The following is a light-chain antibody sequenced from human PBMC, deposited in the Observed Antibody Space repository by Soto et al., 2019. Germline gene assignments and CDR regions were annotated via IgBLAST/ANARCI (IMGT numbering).Light chain of an antibody. CDR3: ISYTTSGTYV. V-gene: IGLV2-14*03. CDR2: DVN. CDR1: SSDIGAYNY. Sequence: QSVLTQPASVSGSPGQSIAISCTGASSDIGAYNYVSWHQQHPGKAPKLMIYDVNNRPSGVSDRFSGSKSGYTASLTFSGLQAEDEAEYYCISYTTSGTYVFGTGTKVTVL. J-gene: IGLJ1*01.